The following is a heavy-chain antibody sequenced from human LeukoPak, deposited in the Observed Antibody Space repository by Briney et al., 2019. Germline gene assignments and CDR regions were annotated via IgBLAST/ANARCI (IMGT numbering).Heavy chain of an antibody. D-gene: IGHD5/OR15-5a*01. CDR2: FDPEEGER. CDR1: GDNLIELT. CDR3: ATFCVYDLLECFDY. J-gene: IGHJ4*02. Sequence: ASVTVSCKVSGDNLIELTVHWVRQAPGKGVEWIGGFDPEEGERLYAQKFEGRVIMIEDTSTDTAYMQLTSLRSEDTAVYYCATFCVYDLLECFDYWGQGTLVTVSS. V-gene: IGHV1-24*01.